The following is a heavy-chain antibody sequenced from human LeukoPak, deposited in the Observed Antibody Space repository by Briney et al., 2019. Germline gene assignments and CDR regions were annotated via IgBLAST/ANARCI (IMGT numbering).Heavy chain of an antibody. V-gene: IGHV1-46*01. D-gene: IGHD3-22*01. CDR2: INPSGGST. CDR3: ARDNTMIVVASRGDAFDI. J-gene: IGHJ3*02. Sequence: ASVKVSCKASGYTFTSYYMHWVRQAPGQGLEWMGIINPSGGSTSYAQKFQGRVTMTRDTSTSTVYMELSSLRSEDTAVYYCARDNTMIVVASRGDAFDIWGQGTMVTVSS. CDR1: GYTFTSYY.